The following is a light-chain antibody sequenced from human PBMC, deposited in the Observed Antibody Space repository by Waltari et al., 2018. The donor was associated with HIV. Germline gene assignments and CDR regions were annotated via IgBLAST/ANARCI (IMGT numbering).Light chain of an antibody. J-gene: IGKJ2*01. CDR1: QAINRY. V-gene: IGKV1-NL1*01. CDR2: GAS. Sequence: DIHVTQSPSSPSASVGGRVTIPSRGSQAINRYLAWYQQNPGKAPKLLIYGASRWDRQVPARFSGSGSGTEYTLTISSLQPEDFAIFYCQQYNSRPPGTFGQGTKVEIK. CDR3: QQYNSRPPGT.